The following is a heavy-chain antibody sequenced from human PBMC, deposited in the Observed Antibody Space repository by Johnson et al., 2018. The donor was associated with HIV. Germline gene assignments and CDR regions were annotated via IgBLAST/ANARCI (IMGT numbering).Heavy chain of an antibody. CDR3: AKDGSSYAFDI. D-gene: IGHD6-6*01. V-gene: IGHV3-30*18. Sequence: QVQLVESGGGVVQPGRSLRLSCAASGFTFSSYGMNWVRQAPGKGLEWVAVISYDGSNKYYADSVKGRFTISRDNSKNTLYLQMNSLRAEDTAVYYCAKDGSSYAFDIWGQGTVVTVSS. J-gene: IGHJ3*02. CDR2: ISYDGSNK. CDR1: GFTFSSYG.